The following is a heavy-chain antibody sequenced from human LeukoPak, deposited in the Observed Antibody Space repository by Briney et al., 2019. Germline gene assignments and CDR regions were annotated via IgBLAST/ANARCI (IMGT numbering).Heavy chain of an antibody. CDR3: ARGRSTGYPYYFEY. Sequence: ASVKASCKASGYTFTSYDINWVRRATGQGLEWMGWMNPNSGSTGYAQKFQGRITITRNTSISTAYMELSGLRSEDTAVYYCARGRSTGYPYYFEYWGQGTLVTVSS. D-gene: IGHD5-12*01. CDR2: MNPNSGST. V-gene: IGHV1-8*03. CDR1: GYTFTSYD. J-gene: IGHJ4*02.